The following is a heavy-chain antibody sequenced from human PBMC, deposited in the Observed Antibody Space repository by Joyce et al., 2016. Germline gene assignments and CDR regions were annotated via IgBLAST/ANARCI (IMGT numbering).Heavy chain of an antibody. Sequence: QVQLVQSGSELKKPGASVKVSCKASGYTFTNYGMNWVREAPGQGLEWMEWSSTNTGNPTYAEGCTGRFVFSLDTSVSTAYLQISSLKAEDTAVYYCARVESFSSSWYPDFDYWGQGTLVTVSS. J-gene: IGHJ4*02. CDR1: GYTFTNYG. V-gene: IGHV7-4-1*02. D-gene: IGHD6-13*01. CDR3: ARVESFSSSWYPDFDY. CDR2: SSTNTGNP.